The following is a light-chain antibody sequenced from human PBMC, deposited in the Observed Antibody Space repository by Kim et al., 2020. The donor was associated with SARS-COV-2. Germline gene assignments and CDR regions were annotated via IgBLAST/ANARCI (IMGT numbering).Light chain of an antibody. CDR2: RNN. CDR3: AAWDDSLSGRV. Sequence: GQTVTISCSGSSSKSGRKYVYWYQQLPGTAPKLLIYRNNQRPSGVPDRFSGSKSGTSASLAISGLRSEDEADYYCAAWDDSLSGRVFGGGTKLTVL. J-gene: IGLJ3*02. CDR1: SSKSGRKY. V-gene: IGLV1-47*01.